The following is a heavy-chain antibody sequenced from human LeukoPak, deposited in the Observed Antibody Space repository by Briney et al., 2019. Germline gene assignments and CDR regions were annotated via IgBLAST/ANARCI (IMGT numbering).Heavy chain of an antibody. J-gene: IGHJ4*02. CDR3: ARGLSSGYDFDY. Sequence: GSLRLSCAASGFTFSNAWMSCIRQPPGKGLEWIGEINHSGSTNYNPSLKSRVTISVDTSKNQFSLKLSSVTAADTAVYYCARGLSSGYDFDYWGQGTLVTVSS. CDR2: INHSGST. D-gene: IGHD5-12*01. CDR1: GFTFSNAW. V-gene: IGHV4-34*01.